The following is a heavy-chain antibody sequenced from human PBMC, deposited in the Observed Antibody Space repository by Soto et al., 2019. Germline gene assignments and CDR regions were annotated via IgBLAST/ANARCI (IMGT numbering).Heavy chain of an antibody. V-gene: IGHV3-21*01. CDR1: GFTFSSYS. CDR2: ISSSSSYI. J-gene: IGHJ6*02. CDR3: AIDRLGFREFDYYYYGMDV. Sequence: EVQLVESGGGLVKPGGSLRLSCAASGFTFSSYSMNWVRQAPGKGLEWVSSISSSSSYIYYADSVKGRFTISRDNAKNSLYLQMNSLRAEDTAVYYCAIDRLGFREFDYYYYGMDVWGQGTTVTVSS. D-gene: IGHD3-10*01.